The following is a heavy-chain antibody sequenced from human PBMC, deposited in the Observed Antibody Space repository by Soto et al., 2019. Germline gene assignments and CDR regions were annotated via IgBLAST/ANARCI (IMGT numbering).Heavy chain of an antibody. CDR3: ARGVGLGTNDSGY. Sequence: QVQLVQSGAEVKKPGSSVKVSCKASGGTFSSYAISWVRQAPGQGLEWMGGIIPIFGTANYAQKFQGRVTITVDKSTSPAYMEVCSLRSEDTAVYYCARGVGLGTNDSGYWGQGTLVTVSS. CDR1: GGTFSSYA. CDR2: IIPIFGTA. V-gene: IGHV1-69*06. D-gene: IGHD1-1*01. J-gene: IGHJ4*02.